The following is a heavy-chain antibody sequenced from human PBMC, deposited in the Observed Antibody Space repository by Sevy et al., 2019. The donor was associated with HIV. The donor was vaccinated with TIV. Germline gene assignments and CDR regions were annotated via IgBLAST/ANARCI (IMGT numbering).Heavy chain of an antibody. D-gene: IGHD3-10*01. CDR3: ATLLMWFGELPRGLDY. Sequence: GGCLRLSCAASGFNFNMYRMNWVRQAPGKGLEWVSSISSSSSDIKYADSVKGRFTVSRDNAKNSLFLQMNSLRAEDTAVYYCATLLMWFGELPRGLDYWGQGALVTVSS. V-gene: IGHV3-21*01. CDR1: GFNFNMYR. CDR2: ISSSSSDI. J-gene: IGHJ4*02.